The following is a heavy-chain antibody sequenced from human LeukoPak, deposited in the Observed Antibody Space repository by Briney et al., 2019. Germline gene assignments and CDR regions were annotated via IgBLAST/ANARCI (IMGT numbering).Heavy chain of an antibody. D-gene: IGHD3-10*01. Sequence: GRSLRLSCEASGFTFSSYVMQWVRQAPGKGLEWVAVIWYDGSKKYYADSVKGRFTISRDNSKNTLYVQMNSLRAEDTAVYYCARDLQSGSGSYYNPVDYWGQGTLVTVSS. CDR3: ARDLQSGSGSYYNPVDY. V-gene: IGHV3-33*01. CDR2: IWYDGSKK. J-gene: IGHJ4*02. CDR1: GFTFSSYV.